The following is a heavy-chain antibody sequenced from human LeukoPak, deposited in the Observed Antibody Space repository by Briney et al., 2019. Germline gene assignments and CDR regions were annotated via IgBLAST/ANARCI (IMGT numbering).Heavy chain of an antibody. Sequence: SETLSLTCTVSGGSISSGDYYWSWIRQPPGKGLEWIGYIYYSGSTYYNPSLKSRVTISVDTSKNQFSLKLSSVTAADTAVYYCARVFEYYDFWSGYYGGGPQNAFDIWGQGTMVTVSS. CDR2: IYYSGST. CDR3: ARVFEYYDFWSGYYGGGPQNAFDI. J-gene: IGHJ3*02. D-gene: IGHD3-3*01. CDR1: GGSISSGDYY. V-gene: IGHV4-30-4*08.